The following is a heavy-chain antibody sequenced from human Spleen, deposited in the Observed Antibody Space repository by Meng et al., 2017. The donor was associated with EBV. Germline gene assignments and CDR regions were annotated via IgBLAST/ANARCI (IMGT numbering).Heavy chain of an antibody. V-gene: IGHV4-30-4*01. D-gene: IGHD2-8*01. Sequence: QVQLQESGPGLVKPSQTLSLTCAVLGGSISSGGYYWSWIRQPPGKGLEWIGYIYYSGSTYYNPSLKSRVTISVDTSKNQFSLKLSSVTAADTAVYYCARARRNGYYFDYWGQGTLVTVSS. CDR3: ARARRNGYYFDY. J-gene: IGHJ4*02. CDR1: GGSISSGGYY. CDR2: IYYSGST.